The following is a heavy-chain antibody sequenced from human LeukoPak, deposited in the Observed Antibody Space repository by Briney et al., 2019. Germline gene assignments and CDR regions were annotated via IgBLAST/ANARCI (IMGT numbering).Heavy chain of an antibody. Sequence: GGSLRLSCAAYGFTFSSYEMNWVRQAPGKGLEWVSYISSSGSTIYYADSVKGRFTISRDNAKNSLYLQMNSLRAEDTAVYYCARFLKTGYWAHYWYFDLWGRGTLITVSS. CDR2: ISSSGSTI. J-gene: IGHJ2*01. V-gene: IGHV3-48*03. D-gene: IGHD3-9*01. CDR3: ARFLKTGYWAHYWYFDL. CDR1: GFTFSSYE.